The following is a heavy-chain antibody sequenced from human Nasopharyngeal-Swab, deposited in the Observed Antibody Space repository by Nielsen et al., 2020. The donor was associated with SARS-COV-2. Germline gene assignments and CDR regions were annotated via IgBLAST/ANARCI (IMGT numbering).Heavy chain of an antibody. J-gene: IGHJ5*02. V-gene: IGHV1-46*01. CDR2: INSSGGST. CDR1: GYTFTSYY. CDR3: ARDLAGGGVTGTSWFDP. Sequence: ASLKVSCNAPGYTFTSYYMHWVRQAPGQGLEWMGIINSSGGSTSYAQKFQVRVTMTRDTSTSTVYMELSSLRSEDTAVYYCARDLAGGGVTGTSWFDPWGQGTLVTVSP. D-gene: IGHD6-19*01.